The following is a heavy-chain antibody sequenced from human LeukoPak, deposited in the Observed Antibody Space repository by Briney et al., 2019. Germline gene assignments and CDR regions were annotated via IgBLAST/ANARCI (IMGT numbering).Heavy chain of an antibody. CDR3: TRDLTTSGPIGI. V-gene: IGHV1-2*06. J-gene: IGHJ4*02. D-gene: IGHD3-9*01. CDR2: IDPNSGGT. CDR1: GYTFTDYA. Sequence: ASVKVSCKASGYTFTDYAMHWVRQAPGQGLEWMGRIDPNSGGTHYPQKFQGRVTVTRDASITTAYMELSRLTSDDTAIYFCTRDLTTSGPIGIWGQGTLVTVSA.